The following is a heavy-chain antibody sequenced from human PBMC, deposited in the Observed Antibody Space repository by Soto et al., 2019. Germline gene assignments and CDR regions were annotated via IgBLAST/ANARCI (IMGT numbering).Heavy chain of an antibody. CDR2: ISGSADST. CDR3: AKTRGAMIYAISVYGMDV. CDR1: GFSFSSFA. V-gene: IGHV3-23*01. D-gene: IGHD2-8*01. Sequence: EVQLLESGGGFIHPGGSLRLSCAASGFSFSSFAMNWVRQAPGKGLEWVSIISGSADSTFYADSVKGRFTISRDNSKSTLYLQINMLRAEDTAVYYCAKTRGAMIYAISVYGMDVWGQGTTVTVS. J-gene: IGHJ6*02.